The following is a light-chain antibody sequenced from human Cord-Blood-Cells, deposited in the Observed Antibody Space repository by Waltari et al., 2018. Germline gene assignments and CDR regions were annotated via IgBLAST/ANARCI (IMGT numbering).Light chain of an antibody. Sequence: NQMTQSTSSLSACVGDSVTITCRASQSISSYLNWYQQKPGKAPKLLIYAASSLQSGVPSRFSGSGSGTDFTLTISSLQPEDFATYYCQQSYSTPRYTFGQGTKLEIK. CDR3: QQSYSTPRYT. J-gene: IGKJ2*01. CDR2: AAS. V-gene: IGKV1-39*01. CDR1: QSISSY.